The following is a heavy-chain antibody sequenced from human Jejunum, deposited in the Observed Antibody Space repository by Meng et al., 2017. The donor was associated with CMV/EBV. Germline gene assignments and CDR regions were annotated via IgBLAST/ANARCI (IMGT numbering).Heavy chain of an antibody. V-gene: IGHV3-23*01. J-gene: IGHJ4*02. CDR1: GLTFSNYA. CDR3: AKARQCED. CDR2: ISEIRDAS. Sequence: SLRLSCAASGLTFSNYAMTWVRQAPGKGLEWVSTISEIRDASYYGDSVKGRFAISRDNSKNTLYLQMSSLRVEDTAVYYCAKARQCEDWGQGTLVTVSS.